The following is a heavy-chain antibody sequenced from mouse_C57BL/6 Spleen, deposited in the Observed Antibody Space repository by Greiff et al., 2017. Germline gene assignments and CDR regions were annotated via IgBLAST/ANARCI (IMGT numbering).Heavy chain of an antibody. CDR3: TRGNYWDY. Sequence: VQLKQSGAELVRPGASVKLSCTASGFNIKDDYMHWVKQRPEQGLEWIGWIDPENGDTEYASKFQGKATITADTSSNTAYLQLSSLTSEDTAVYYCTRGNYWDYWGQGTTLTVSS. CDR2: IDPENGDT. J-gene: IGHJ2*01. CDR1: GFNIKDDY. V-gene: IGHV14-4*01.